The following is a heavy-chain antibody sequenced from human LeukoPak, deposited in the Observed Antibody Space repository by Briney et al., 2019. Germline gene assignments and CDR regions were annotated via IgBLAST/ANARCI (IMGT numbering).Heavy chain of an antibody. CDR3: ARDAFLSGSLSPIDY. CDR2: INTSGGST. V-gene: IGHV1-46*01. J-gene: IGHJ4*02. D-gene: IGHD5-12*01. CDR1: GYIFTNHY. Sequence: ASVKVSCKASGYIFTNHYMHWVRQAPGQGLEWMGIINTSGGSTSSAQKFQGRVTMTRDTSTSTVYMELSSLRSEDTALYYCARDAFLSGSLSPIDYWGQGTLVTVSS.